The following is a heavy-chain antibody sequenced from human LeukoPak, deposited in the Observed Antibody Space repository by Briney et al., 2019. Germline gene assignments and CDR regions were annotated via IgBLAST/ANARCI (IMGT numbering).Heavy chain of an antibody. CDR1: GFTFSSYA. V-gene: IGHV3-30-3*01. Sequence: GRSLRLSCAASGFTFSSYAMHWVRQAPGKGLEWVAVISYDGSNKYYADSVKGRFTISRDNSKNTLYLQMNSLRAEDTAVYYCARDPLMVGPNPIDYWGQGTLATVSS. D-gene: IGHD2-8*01. J-gene: IGHJ4*02. CDR2: ISYDGSNK. CDR3: ARDPLMVGPNPIDY.